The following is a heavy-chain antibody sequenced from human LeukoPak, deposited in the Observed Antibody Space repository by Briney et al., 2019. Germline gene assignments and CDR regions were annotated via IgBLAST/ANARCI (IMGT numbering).Heavy chain of an antibody. J-gene: IGHJ4*02. CDR2: IYSGGST. CDR3: ARTFVSGDGYKVGYFDY. V-gene: IGHV3-53*01. CDR1: GLTVSSNY. D-gene: IGHD5-24*01. Sequence: PGGSLRLSCAASGLTVSSNYMSWVRQAPGKGLEWVSLIYSGGSTYYADSVKGRFTISRDTSKNTLYLQMNSLSAEDTAVYYCARTFVSGDGYKVGYFDYWGQGTLVTVSS.